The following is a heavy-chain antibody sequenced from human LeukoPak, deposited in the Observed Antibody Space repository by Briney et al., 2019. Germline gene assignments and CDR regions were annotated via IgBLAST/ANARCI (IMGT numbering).Heavy chain of an antibody. D-gene: IGHD6-19*01. Sequence: PSETLSLTCAVYGGSFSGYYRSWIRQPPGKGLEWIGEINHSGSTNYNPSLKSRVTISGDTSKNQFSLNLSSVTAADTAVYYCARGRRRSSGWSFDYWGQGTLVTVSS. V-gene: IGHV4-34*01. J-gene: IGHJ4*02. CDR3: ARGRRRSSGWSFDY. CDR2: INHSGST. CDR1: GGSFSGYY.